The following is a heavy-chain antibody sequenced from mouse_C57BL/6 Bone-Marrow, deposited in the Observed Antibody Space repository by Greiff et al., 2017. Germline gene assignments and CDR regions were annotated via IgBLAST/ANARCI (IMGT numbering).Heavy chain of an antibody. J-gene: IGHJ4*01. CDR3: ARNYADYCAMDD. Sequence: EVKLVESGAELVKPGASVKLSCTASGFNIKDYYMPWVKQRTEQGLEWLGRIDPEDGATKYDPNFQGKATITADTSSNTAYLQLSSLTYEDTAVYYCARNYADYCAMDDWGQGTSVTVSS. CDR1: GFNIKDYY. V-gene: IGHV14-2*01. D-gene: IGHD2-4*01. CDR2: IDPEDGAT.